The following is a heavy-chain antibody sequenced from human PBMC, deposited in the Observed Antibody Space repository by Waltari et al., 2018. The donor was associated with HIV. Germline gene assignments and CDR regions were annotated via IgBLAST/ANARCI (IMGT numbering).Heavy chain of an antibody. Sequence: EVQLVESGGGLVQPGGSLRLSCAASGFTVSSHYMSWVRQAPGKGMEGVSVIYRGGSTYYADSGKGRFTISRDNSKNTLYLQMNSLRAEDTAVYYCASIAYCGGDCYPRGMDVWGQGTTVTVSS. CDR1: GFTVSSHY. V-gene: IGHV3-66*01. J-gene: IGHJ6*02. D-gene: IGHD2-21*02. CDR3: ASIAYCGGDCYPRGMDV. CDR2: IYRGGST.